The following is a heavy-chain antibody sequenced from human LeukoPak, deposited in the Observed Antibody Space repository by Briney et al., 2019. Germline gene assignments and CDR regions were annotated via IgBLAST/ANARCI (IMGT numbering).Heavy chain of an antibody. Sequence: GASVKVSCKASGYIFTTHGISWVRQAPGQGLEWMGWISPYNGHRNHAQKFQGRVTLTRDTSLSTAYMELSNLRSDDTAVYYCARDEVVAAPNYFGMVVWGQGTTVSVSS. CDR3: ARDEVVAAPNYFGMVV. D-gene: IGHD2-15*01. CDR1: GYIFTTHG. V-gene: IGHV1-18*01. J-gene: IGHJ6*02. CDR2: ISPYNGHR.